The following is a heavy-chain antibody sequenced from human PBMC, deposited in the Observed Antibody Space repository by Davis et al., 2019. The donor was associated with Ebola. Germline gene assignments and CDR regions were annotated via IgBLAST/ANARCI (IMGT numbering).Heavy chain of an antibody. CDR3: AKGSGIAVAGIMYYYYGMDV. J-gene: IGHJ6*02. CDR1: GFTFSSYA. Sequence: PGGSLRLSCAASGFTFSSYAMHWVRQAPGKGLEWVSGISWNSGSIGYADSVKGRFTISRDNAKNSLYLQMNSLRAEDTALYYCAKGSGIAVAGIMYYYYGMDVWGQGTTVTVSS. D-gene: IGHD6-19*01. CDR2: ISWNSGSI. V-gene: IGHV3-9*01.